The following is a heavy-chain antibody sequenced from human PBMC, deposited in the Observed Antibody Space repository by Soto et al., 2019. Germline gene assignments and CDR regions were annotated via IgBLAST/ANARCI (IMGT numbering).Heavy chain of an antibody. CDR1: DFTLRNHY. CDR2: IYYSGST. V-gene: IGHV4-59*11. CDR3: ASREECFPYGLGV. Sequence: TPRLHYPFADFTLRNHYCHWLRPHPMKGLEWMAYIYYSGSTNYNAALKSRVTISADTSRRQFSLKLSSVTAADTAVYYCASREECFPYGLGVWGQGTT. D-gene: IGHD3-3*01. J-gene: IGHJ6*02.